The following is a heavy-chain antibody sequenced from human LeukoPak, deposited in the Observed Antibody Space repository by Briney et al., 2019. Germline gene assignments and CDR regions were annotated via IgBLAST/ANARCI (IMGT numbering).Heavy chain of an antibody. CDR3: ARQKWLRQGDNWFDP. D-gene: IGHD5-12*01. V-gene: IGHV4-59*08. Sequence: SSETLSLTCTVSGGSISSYYWSWIRQPPGKGLEWIGYIYYSGSTSYNPSLKSRVTISVDTSKNQFSLKLSSVTAADTAVYYCARQKWLRQGDNWFDPWGQGTLVTVSS. CDR2: IYYSGST. J-gene: IGHJ5*02. CDR1: GGSISSYY.